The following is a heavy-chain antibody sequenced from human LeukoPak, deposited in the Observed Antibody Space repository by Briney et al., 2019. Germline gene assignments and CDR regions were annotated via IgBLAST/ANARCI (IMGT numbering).Heavy chain of an antibody. D-gene: IGHD3-22*01. CDR3: ARGLVHDTSGYYSDY. V-gene: IGHV3-74*01. CDR1: GFTFSAFW. Sequence: GGSLRLSCAASGFTFSAFWMHWVRQAPGKGLVWVSRINSDGSSTTYADSVKGRFTVSRDNAKNTLYLQMDSLRAEDSAVYYCARGLVHDTSGYYSDYWGQGILVTVSS. CDR2: INSDGSST. J-gene: IGHJ4*02.